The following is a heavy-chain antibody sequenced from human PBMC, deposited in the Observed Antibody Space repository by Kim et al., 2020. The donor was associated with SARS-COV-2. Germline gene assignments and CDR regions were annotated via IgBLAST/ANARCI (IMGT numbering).Heavy chain of an antibody. CDR3: ARGLGSGSYYYGDYYYYYGMDV. CDR1: GYTFTSYA. J-gene: IGHJ6*02. V-gene: IGHV1-3*01. D-gene: IGHD3-10*01. Sequence: ASVKVSCKASGYTFTSYAMHWVRQAPGQRLEWMGWINAGNGNTKYSQKFQGRVTITRDTSASTAYMELSSLRSEDTAVYYCARGLGSGSYYYGDYYYYYGMDVWGQGTTVTVSS. CDR2: INAGNGNT.